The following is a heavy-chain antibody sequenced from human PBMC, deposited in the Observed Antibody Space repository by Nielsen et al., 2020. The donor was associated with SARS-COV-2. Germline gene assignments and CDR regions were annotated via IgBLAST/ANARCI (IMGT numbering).Heavy chain of an antibody. Sequence: SETLSLTCAVSGDSIISSDYYWGWIRQPPGKGLEWIGSVYYRGNSYYNVSLKSRVIVSVDTSKNQFSLKLSSVTAADTAVYYCARGGEYYDILTGYRPPDYWGQGTLVTVSS. D-gene: IGHD3-9*01. J-gene: IGHJ4*02. CDR3: ARGGEYYDILTGYRPPDY. V-gene: IGHV4-39*07. CDR2: VYYRGNS. CDR1: GDSIISSDYY.